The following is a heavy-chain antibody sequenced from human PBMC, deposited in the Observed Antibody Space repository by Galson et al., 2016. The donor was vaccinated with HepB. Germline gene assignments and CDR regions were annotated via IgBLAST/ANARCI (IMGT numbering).Heavy chain of an antibody. Sequence: SVKVSCKASGFTFTSYGFSWVRQAPGQGLEWMGWISAYNGNTNYAQKLQGRVTMTTDTSTSTVYMELRSLRSDDTAVYYCARDQTMVGVPFFDPWGQGTLVTVSS. D-gene: IGHD4/OR15-4a*01. V-gene: IGHV1-18*01. J-gene: IGHJ5*02. CDR1: GFTFTSYG. CDR3: ARDQTMVGVPFFDP. CDR2: ISAYNGNT.